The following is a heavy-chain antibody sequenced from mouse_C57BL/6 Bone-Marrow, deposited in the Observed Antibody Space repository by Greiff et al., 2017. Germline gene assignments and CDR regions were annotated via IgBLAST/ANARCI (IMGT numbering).Heavy chain of an antibody. CDR3: AKNQDDFPRWFAY. J-gene: IGHJ3*01. D-gene: IGHD2-4*01. CDR1: GFSLTSYG. Sequence: QVQLKESGPGLVQPSQSLSITCTVSGFSLTSYGVHWVRQSPGKGLEWLGVIWRGGSTDYNAAFMSSLCITKDNNKSQVFFKMNSLQADDTAIYYCAKNQDDFPRWFAYWGQGTLVTVSA. CDR2: IWRGGST. V-gene: IGHV2-5*01.